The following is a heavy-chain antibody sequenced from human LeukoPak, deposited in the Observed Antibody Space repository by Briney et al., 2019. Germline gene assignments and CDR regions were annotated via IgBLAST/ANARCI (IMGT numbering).Heavy chain of an antibody. CDR3: ARAPSRYCSGGSCYGNG. J-gene: IGHJ4*02. D-gene: IGHD2-15*01. CDR1: GFTFSSYS. V-gene: IGHV3-21*01. Sequence: PGGSLRLSCAASGFTFSSYSMNWVRQAPGKGLEWVSSISSSSSYIYYADSVKGRFTISRGNAKNSLYLQMNSLRAEDTAVYYCARAPSRYCSGGSCYGNGWGQGTLVTASS. CDR2: ISSSSSYI.